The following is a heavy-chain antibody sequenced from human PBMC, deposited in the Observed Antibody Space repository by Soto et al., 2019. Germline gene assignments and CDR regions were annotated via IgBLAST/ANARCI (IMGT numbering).Heavy chain of an antibody. Sequence: GGYYWYWIRQHPGEGLEYMGYVYYSGRTSYNPSLKNRISISLDTSQNQVSLKLTSVTAADTAVYYCARFAEAAVRRDSDHYYKDVWGKWTSVTVS. CDR3: ARFAEAAVRRDSDHYYKDV. CDR1: GGYY. J-gene: IGHJ6*03. D-gene: IGHD6-13*01. CDR2: VYYSGRT. V-gene: IGHV4-31*02.